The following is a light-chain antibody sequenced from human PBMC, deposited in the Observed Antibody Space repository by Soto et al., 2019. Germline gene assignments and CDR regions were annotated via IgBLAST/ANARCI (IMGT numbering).Light chain of an antibody. CDR3: QQYTTYPLT. V-gene: IGKV1-5*03. CDR1: QSISSW. Sequence: DIQMTQSPSTLSASVGDRVTITCRASQSISSWLAWYQQKPGKAPKFLIYKASRLESGVPSRFSGSGSGTEFTLTISSLQPDDFATYYCQQYTTYPLTFGGGTKVEI. CDR2: KAS. J-gene: IGKJ4*01.